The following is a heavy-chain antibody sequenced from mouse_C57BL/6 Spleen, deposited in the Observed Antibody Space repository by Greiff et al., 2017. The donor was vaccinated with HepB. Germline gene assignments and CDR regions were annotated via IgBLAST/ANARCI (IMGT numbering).Heavy chain of an antibody. D-gene: IGHD2-3*01. CDR1: GFTFSDYY. V-gene: IGHV5-12*01. CDR3: ARHWDGRHYYAMDY. J-gene: IGHJ4*01. Sequence: EVKLMESGGGLVQPGGSLKLSCAASGFTFSDYYMYWVRQTPEKRLEWVAYISNGGGSTYYPDTVKGRFTISRDNAKNTLYLQMSRLKSEDTAMYYCARHWDGRHYYAMDYWGQGTSVTVSS. CDR2: ISNGGGST.